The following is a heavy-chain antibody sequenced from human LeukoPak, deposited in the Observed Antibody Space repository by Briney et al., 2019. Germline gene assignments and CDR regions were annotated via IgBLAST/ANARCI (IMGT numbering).Heavy chain of an antibody. Sequence: GGSLRLSCAASGFTFSSYSMNWVRRAPGKGLEWVSSISRSSSYKNYADSVKGRFTISRDNSKNTLYLQMNSLRAEDTAVYYCAKDGIAARRRYFDYWGQGTLVTASS. CDR1: GFTFSSYS. V-gene: IGHV3-21*01. CDR2: ISRSSSYK. D-gene: IGHD6-6*01. J-gene: IGHJ4*02. CDR3: AKDGIAARRRYFDY.